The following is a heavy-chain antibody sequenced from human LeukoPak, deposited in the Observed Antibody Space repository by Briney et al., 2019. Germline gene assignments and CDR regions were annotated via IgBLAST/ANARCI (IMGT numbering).Heavy chain of an antibody. D-gene: IGHD1-26*01. CDR2: IYTSGGT. CDR1: GASISSFY. CDR3: VTDRSGSYDY. V-gene: IGHV4-4*07. J-gene: IGHJ4*02. Sequence: SETLSLTCTVSGASISSFYWSWIRQPAGKGLEWIGRIYTSGGTNYNPSLKSRVTMSIDTSKNQFSLKLYSVTAEDTAVYYCVTDRSGSYDYWGQGILVTVSS.